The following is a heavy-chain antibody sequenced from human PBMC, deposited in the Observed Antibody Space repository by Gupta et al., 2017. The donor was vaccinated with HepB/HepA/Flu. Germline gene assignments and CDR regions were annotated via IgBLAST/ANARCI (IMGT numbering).Heavy chain of an antibody. CDR1: GFTFSSFA. CDR2: INRDAGKT. Sequence: EVQLLESGGGLLQPGGSLSLSCAASGFTFSSFAMHWVRQAPGKGLEGVSGINRDAGKTHYADFVKGRFTISRDNSRNTLSLQMTSLRVEDTAVYDCAKALASGRMFYFDSWGQGTLVTVS. J-gene: IGHJ4*02. V-gene: IGHV3-23*01. CDR3: AKALASGRMFYFDS. D-gene: IGHD6-19*01.